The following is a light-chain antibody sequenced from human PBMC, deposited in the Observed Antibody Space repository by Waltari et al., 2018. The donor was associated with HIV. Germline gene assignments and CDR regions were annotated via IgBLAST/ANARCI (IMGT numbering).Light chain of an antibody. J-gene: IGKJ5*01. V-gene: IGKV3-11*01. CDR3: QQRSIPIT. CDR2: DAS. Sequence: EIMLTQSPTTLFLSPGERNTLSCRASQSVATYLAWFQQKPGQAPRLLFYDASNRATGIPARFTGSGSGTDFTLTISSLEPEDFGVYYCQQRSIPITFGQGTRLEI. CDR1: QSVATY.